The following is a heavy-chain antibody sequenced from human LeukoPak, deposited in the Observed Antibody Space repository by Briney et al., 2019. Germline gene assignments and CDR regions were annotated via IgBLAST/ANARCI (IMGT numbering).Heavy chain of an antibody. J-gene: IGHJ4*02. Sequence: GASVKVSCKTSGYTFTSYAMHWVRQAPGQRLEWMGWINTGNGNTKYPQKFQGRVTITRDTSASTAYMELSSLRSEDTAVYYCARDSSGAPDDCWGQGTLVTVSS. CDR2: INTGNGNT. V-gene: IGHV1-3*04. CDR3: ARDSSGAPDDC. CDR1: GYTFTSYA.